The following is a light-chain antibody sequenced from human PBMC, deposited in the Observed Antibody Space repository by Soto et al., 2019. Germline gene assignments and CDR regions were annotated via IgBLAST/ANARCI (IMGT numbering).Light chain of an antibody. CDR2: EVN. CDR1: SSDVGGYNY. CDR3: NSFAGGKTVV. J-gene: IGLJ2*01. Sequence: QSALTQPPSASGSPGQSVTISCTGTSSDVGGYNYVSWYQQHPGKAPKLLIYEVNKRTLGVPDRFSGSKSGNTASLTVSGLQSEDEADYYCNSFAGGKTVVFGGGTKLTVL. V-gene: IGLV2-8*01.